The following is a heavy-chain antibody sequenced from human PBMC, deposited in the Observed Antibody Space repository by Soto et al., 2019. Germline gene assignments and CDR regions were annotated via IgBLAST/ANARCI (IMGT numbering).Heavy chain of an antibody. Sequence: SETLSLTCAVYGGSFSGYYWSWIRQPPGKGLEWVGEINHSGSTNYNPSLKSRVTISVDTSKNKFSLKLSSVTAADTAVYYCARGLHYYDSSGYYDYWGQGTLVTVSS. J-gene: IGHJ4*02. CDR3: ARGLHYYDSSGYYDY. CDR2: INHSGST. CDR1: GGSFSGYY. D-gene: IGHD3-22*01. V-gene: IGHV4-34*01.